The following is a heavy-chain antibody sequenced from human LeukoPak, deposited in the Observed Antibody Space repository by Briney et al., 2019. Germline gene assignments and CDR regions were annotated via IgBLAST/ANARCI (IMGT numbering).Heavy chain of an antibody. V-gene: IGHV1-2*02. CDR2: INPNSGGT. J-gene: IGHJ3*02. CDR1: GYTFTGYY. CDR3: ARDRGSIANWGFSGAFDI. Sequence: ASVKVSCKASGYTFTGYYMHWVRQAPGQGLGWMGWINPNSGGTKYAPKFQGRVTLTRDTSISTAYMDLSRLRSDDTAMYYCARDRGSIANWGFSGAFDIWGQGTMVTVSS. D-gene: IGHD7-27*01.